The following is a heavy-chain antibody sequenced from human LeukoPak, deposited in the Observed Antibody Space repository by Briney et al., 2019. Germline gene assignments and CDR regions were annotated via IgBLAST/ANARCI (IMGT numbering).Heavy chain of an antibody. CDR2: ITYDGSDE. D-gene: IGHD2-15*01. CDR1: GFNFYGYG. Sequence: GGSLRLSCAASGFNFYGYGMHWVRQVPDKGLEWVALITYDGSDEYYADSVKGRFTISRDNSKNTLFLQMNNLRVEDTAVYYYVRQAQEDYWGQGTLVTVSS. V-gene: IGHV3-30*03. J-gene: IGHJ4*02. CDR3: VRQAQEDY.